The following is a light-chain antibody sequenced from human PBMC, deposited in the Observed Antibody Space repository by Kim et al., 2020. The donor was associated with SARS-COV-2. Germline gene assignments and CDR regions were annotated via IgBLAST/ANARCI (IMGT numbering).Light chain of an antibody. CDR2: DAA. J-gene: IGKJ1*01. V-gene: IGKV3-15*01. CDR1: HSIGIS. CDR3: QQSNDWPPLT. Sequence: SPGEGATLSCRASHSIGISLAWYQQTRGQAPRLLIYDAATRATGVPARFIGSGSETDFTLTISSLQSEDFAVYYCQQSNDWPPLTFGQGTKVDIK.